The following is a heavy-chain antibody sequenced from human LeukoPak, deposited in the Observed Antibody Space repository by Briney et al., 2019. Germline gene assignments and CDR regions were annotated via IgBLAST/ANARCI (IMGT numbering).Heavy chain of an antibody. J-gene: IGHJ4*02. CDR3: AKDRSTILMIYATDY. CDR1: GFTFDDYW. D-gene: IGHD5/OR15-5a*01. V-gene: IGHV3-30*18. Sequence: PGGSLRLSCGASGFTFDDYWMSWVRQAPGKGLEWVAVISYDGNEKHYADSVKGRFTISRDNSKNTLYLRMSSLRAEDTALYYCAKDRSTILMIYATDYWGQGTLVTVSS. CDR2: ISYDGNEK.